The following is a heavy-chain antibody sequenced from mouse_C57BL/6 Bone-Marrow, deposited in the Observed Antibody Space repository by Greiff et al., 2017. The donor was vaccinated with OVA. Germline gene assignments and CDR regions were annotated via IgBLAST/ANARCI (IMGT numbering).Heavy chain of an antibody. CDR3: ARKGIYYYGSSYFFDY. CDR2: ISDCGSYT. V-gene: IGHV5-4*01. J-gene: IGHJ2*01. CDR1: VFTFSSYA. D-gene: IGHD1-1*01. Sequence: EVQLQESGGGLVKPGGSLKLSCAASVFTFSSYAMSWVRQTPEKRLEWVATISDCGSYTYYPDNVKGRFTISRDNATNSLYLQMSHLKSEDTAMYYCARKGIYYYGSSYFFDYWGQGTTLTVSS.